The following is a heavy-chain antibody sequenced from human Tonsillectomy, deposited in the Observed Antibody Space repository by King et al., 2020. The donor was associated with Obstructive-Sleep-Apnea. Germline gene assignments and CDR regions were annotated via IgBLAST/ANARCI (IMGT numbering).Heavy chain of an antibody. V-gene: IGHV3-48*03. CDR1: GFTFNSFV. J-gene: IGHJ3*01. D-gene: IGHD6-19*01. CDR2: ISADGGDQ. CDR3: ARDFSGWYVDAIDL. Sequence: VQLVESGGGLVQPGGSLRLSCVASGFTFNSFVMNWFRQTPGRGLEWLSYISADGGDQYYADSVRGRFTISRDNGRNALYLQLNSLRGEDTAVYYCARDFSGWYVDAIDLWGQGTTVTVSS.